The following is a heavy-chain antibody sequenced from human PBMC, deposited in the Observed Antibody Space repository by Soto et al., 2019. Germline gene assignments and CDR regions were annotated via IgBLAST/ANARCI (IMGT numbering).Heavy chain of an antibody. J-gene: IGHJ4*02. CDR1: GGSFSGYY. Sequence: SSETLSLTCAVYGGSFSGYYWSWTRQPPGKGLEWIGEINHSGSTNYNPSLKSRVTISVDTSKNQFSLKLTSVTAADTAVYYCARDKITGLFDYWGQGTLVTVSS. CDR2: INHSGST. D-gene: IGHD2-8*02. CDR3: ARDKITGLFDY. V-gene: IGHV4-34*01.